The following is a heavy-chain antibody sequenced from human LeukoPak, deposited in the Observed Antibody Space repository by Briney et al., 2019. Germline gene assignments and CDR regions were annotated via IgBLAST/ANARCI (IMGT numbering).Heavy chain of an antibody. CDR1: GFTFSSYW. CDR2: IKQDGSEK. J-gene: IGHJ4*02. CDR3: ARESRERFLGSSAFDY. D-gene: IGHD3-3*01. V-gene: IGHV3-7*01. Sequence: GGSLRLSCAASGFTFSSYWMSWVRQAPGKGLEWVANIKQDGSEKYYVDSVRGRFTISRDNAKNSLYLQMNSLRAEDTAVYYCARESRERFLGSSAFDYWGQGTLVTVSS.